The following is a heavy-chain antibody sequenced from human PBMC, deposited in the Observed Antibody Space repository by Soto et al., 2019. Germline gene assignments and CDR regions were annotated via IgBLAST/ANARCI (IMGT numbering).Heavy chain of an antibody. Sequence: PSENLSLTCAVSGATISRSGYSWYWIRQAPGRGLEWIGSFLYTGTTSYDPSLKSRVTISADKSKNQFSLQLTSVTAADTAVYHCARGGFLAKVVW. CDR2: FLYTGTT. J-gene: IGHJ3*01. V-gene: IGHV4-30-2*01. CDR1: GATISRSGYS. CDR3: ARGGFLAKVV. D-gene: IGHD5-18*01.